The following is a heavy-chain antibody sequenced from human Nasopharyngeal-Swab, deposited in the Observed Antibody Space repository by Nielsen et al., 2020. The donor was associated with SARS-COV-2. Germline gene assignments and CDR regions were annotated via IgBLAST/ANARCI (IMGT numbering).Heavy chain of an antibody. V-gene: IGHV7-4-1*02. J-gene: IGHJ4*02. CDR2: IDTDTGKP. CDR1: GYTFTGYP. Sequence: ASVKVSCKASGYTFTGYPMNWVRQAPGRGFEWMGWIDTDTGKPTYAQGFTGRFVFSSDTSVSTAYLQISSLKAEDTAVYYCAREVSFWGQGTLVTVSS. D-gene: IGHD5/OR15-5a*01. CDR3: AREVSF.